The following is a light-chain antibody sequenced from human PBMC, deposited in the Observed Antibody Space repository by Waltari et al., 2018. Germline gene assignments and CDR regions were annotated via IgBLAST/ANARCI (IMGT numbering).Light chain of an antibody. V-gene: IGKV4-1*01. CDR1: QSVLYSSNNKNY. Sequence: DIVMTQSPDSLAVSLGERATINCKSSQSVLYSSNNKNYLAWYQQKPGQPPKLLIYWASTRESGVPDLFRGSGSGTDFTLTISSLQAEDVAVYYCQQYYSTPRTFGQGTKVEIK. J-gene: IGKJ1*01. CDR2: WAS. CDR3: QQYYSTPRT.